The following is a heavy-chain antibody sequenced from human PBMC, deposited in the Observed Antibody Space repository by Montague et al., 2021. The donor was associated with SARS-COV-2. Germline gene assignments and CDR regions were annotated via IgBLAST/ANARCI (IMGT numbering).Heavy chain of an antibody. J-gene: IGHJ5*02. D-gene: IGHD3-10*01. CDR2: ISYDGSNQ. CDR3: ARDKGGERLLWFGELFTHNWFDP. CDR1: GFTFSSYA. V-gene: IGHV3-30-3*01. Sequence: SLRLSCAASGFTFSSYAMHWVRQAPGKGLEWVAVISYDGSNQYYADSVXGLFTISRDNSKNTLYLQMNSLRAEDTAVYYCARDKGGERLLWFGELFTHNWFDPWGQGTLVTVSS.